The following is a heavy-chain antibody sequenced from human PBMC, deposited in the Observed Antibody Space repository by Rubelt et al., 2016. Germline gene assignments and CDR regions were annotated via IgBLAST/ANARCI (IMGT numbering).Heavy chain of an antibody. CDR2: IIPIFGTA. D-gene: IGHD6-13*01. V-gene: IGHV1-69*01. Sequence: QVQLVQSGAEVKKPGSSVKVSCKASGGTFSSYAISWVRQAPGQGLEWMGGIIPIFGTANYDRKFQGRVTITADESTSTAYMELSSLRSEETAVYYCAREQQLVGGWFDPWGQGTLVTVSS. CDR3: AREQQLVGGWFDP. CDR1: GGTFSSYA. J-gene: IGHJ5*02.